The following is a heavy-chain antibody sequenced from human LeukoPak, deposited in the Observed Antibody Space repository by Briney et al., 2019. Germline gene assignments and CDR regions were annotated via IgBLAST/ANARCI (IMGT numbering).Heavy chain of an antibody. CDR3: AREVFGVVTPGHYYYMDV. J-gene: IGHJ6*03. CDR2: IYHSGST. V-gene: IGHV4-38-2*02. CDR1: GYSISSGYY. D-gene: IGHD3-3*01. Sequence: SETLSLTCTVSGYSISSGYYWGWIRQPPGKGLEWIGSIYHSGSTNYNPSLKSRVTISVDTSKNQFSLKLSSVTAADTAVYYCAREVFGVVTPGHYYYMDVWGKGTTVTVSS.